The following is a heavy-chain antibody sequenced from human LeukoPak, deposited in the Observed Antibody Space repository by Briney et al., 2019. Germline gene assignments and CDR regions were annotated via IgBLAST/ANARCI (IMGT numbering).Heavy chain of an antibody. V-gene: IGHV3-21*01. CDR2: ISTMSNYI. Sequence: GGSLRLSCAASGFTFSSYAMSWVRQAPGKGLEWVSAISTMSNYIFYGDSVKGRFTISRDNAKNSVYLQMNSLRPEDTAVYYCSRDRLGGLDLWGQGTLVTVSS. CDR3: SRDRLGGLDL. D-gene: IGHD5-12*01. J-gene: IGHJ5*02. CDR1: GFTFSSYA.